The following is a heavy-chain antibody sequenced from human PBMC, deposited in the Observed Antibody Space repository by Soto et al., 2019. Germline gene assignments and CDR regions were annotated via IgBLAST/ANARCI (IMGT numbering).Heavy chain of an antibody. CDR3: ARGVLVRGVNYYYYGMDV. CDR2: ISFDGREK. CDR1: GFTFSKYA. D-gene: IGHD3-10*01. Sequence: PGGSLRLSCAASGFTFSKYAMHWVRQAPGKGLEWVALISFDGREKYYADSVKGRFTISRDNSKNTLYLEMNSLRPEDKAVYHCARGVLVRGVNYYYYGMDVWGQGTTVTVYS. J-gene: IGHJ6*02. V-gene: IGHV3-30*04.